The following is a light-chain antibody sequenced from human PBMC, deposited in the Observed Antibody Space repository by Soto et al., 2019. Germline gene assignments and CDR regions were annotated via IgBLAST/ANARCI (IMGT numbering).Light chain of an antibody. Sequence: DIVMTQSPDSLAVSLGERATINCKSSQSVLYSSNNKNYLAWYQQKPEQPPKLLIYWASTRESGVPDRFSGSGSGTDFTLTISSLQAEDVAVYYCQQYYDTIFTFGPGTKVDIK. CDR1: QSVLYSSNNKNY. CDR2: WAS. CDR3: QQYYDTIFT. J-gene: IGKJ3*01. V-gene: IGKV4-1*01.